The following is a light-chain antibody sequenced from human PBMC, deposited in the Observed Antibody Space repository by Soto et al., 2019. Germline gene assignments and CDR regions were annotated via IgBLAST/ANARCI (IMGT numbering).Light chain of an antibody. CDR2: GAS. V-gene: IGKV3D-15*01. CDR1: QSISSY. CDR3: QQYNTFPRT. Sequence: EIQMTQSPPSLSASVGDRVTITCRASQSISSYLNWYQQKRGQAPRLLIYGASNRATGIPDRFSGSGSGTDFTLTISRLEPEDVAVYYCQQYNTFPRTFGQGTKVDIK. J-gene: IGKJ1*01.